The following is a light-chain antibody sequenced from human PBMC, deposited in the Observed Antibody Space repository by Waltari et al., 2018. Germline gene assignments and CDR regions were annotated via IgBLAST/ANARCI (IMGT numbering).Light chain of an antibody. V-gene: IGKV4-1*01. CDR1: QTILYSSTNKNY. Sequence: DIVMTQSPDSLAVSLGGRATINCKSSQTILYSSTNKNYLAWYQQKPGQPPKLLIYWASTRESGVPDRFRGSGSGTDFTLTISSLQAEDVAVYYCQQYYSIPFTFGPGTKVDIK. J-gene: IGKJ3*01. CDR3: QQYYSIPFT. CDR2: WAS.